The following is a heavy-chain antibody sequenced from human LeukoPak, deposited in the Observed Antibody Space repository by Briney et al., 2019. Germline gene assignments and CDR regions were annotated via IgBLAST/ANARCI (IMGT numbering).Heavy chain of an antibody. D-gene: IGHD3-22*01. J-gene: IGHJ6*02. CDR2: IIPIFGTA. CDR3: ARSYYYDSSGWGYGMDV. CDR1: GCTFTSYA. Sequence: SVKVSCKASGCTFTSYAISWVRQAPGQGLEWMGGIIPIFGTANYAQKFQGRVTITADESTSTAYMELSSLRSEDTAVYYCARSYYYDSSGWGYGMDVWGQGTTVTVSS. V-gene: IGHV1-69*13.